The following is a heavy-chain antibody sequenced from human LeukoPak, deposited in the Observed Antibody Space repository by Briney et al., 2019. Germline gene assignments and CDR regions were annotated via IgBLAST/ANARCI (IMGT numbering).Heavy chain of an antibody. CDR2: IYYSGST. V-gene: IGHV4-59*08. CDR1: GASIRNYY. Sequence: SSETLSLTCTVSGASIRNYYWSWIRQSPGKGLEWIGYIYYSGSTNYNPSLKSRVTISVDTSKNQFSLKLSSVTAADTAVYYCARHGWAAAGPFDYWGQGTLVTVSS. CDR3: ARHGWAAAGPFDY. D-gene: IGHD6-13*01. J-gene: IGHJ4*02.